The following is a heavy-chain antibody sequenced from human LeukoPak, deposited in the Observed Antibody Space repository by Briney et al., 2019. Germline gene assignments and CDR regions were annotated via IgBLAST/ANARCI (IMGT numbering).Heavy chain of an antibody. CDR2: IYHSGST. J-gene: IGHJ3*01. D-gene: IGHD4-23*01. CDR1: GGSISSSSYY. Sequence: SETLSLTCTVSGGSISSSSYYWGWIRQPPGKGLEWIGSIYHSGSTYYNPSLKSRVTIAVETSKNQFSLKLSSVTAADTAVYYCARIAVVTQGDAFDLWGRGTLVTVSS. CDR3: ARIAVVTQGDAFDL. V-gene: IGHV4-39*07.